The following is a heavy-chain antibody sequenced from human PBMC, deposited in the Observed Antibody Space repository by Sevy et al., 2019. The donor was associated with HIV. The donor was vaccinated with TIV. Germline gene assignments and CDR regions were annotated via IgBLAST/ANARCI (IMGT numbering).Heavy chain of an antibody. J-gene: IGHJ6*02. CDR2: INSDSGVT. D-gene: IGHD4-17*01. CDR3: ARLTTKPTSDLNGMDL. V-gene: IGHV1-2*02. CDR1: GYIFTDYY. Sequence: ASVKVSCKASGYIFTDYYIHWVRQAPGQGLEWMAWINSDSGVTNYAQRFQGEVTVTRDTSLNTAYLDLSRLKSNDTAIYFCARLTTKPTSDLNGMDLWGQGTTVTVSS.